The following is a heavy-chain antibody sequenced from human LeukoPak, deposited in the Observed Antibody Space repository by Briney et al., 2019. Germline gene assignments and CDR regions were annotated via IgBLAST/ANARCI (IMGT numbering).Heavy chain of an antibody. J-gene: IGHJ3*02. V-gene: IGHV3-30-3*01. CDR3: ARGEEIVVVTARSDAFDI. CDR1: GFTFSSYA. Sequence: GGSLRLSCTASGFTFSSYAIHWVRQAPGKGLEWVTLISYEGSSKYYADSVKGRFTISRDNSKNTLYLQMNSLRAEDTAVYYCARGEEIVVVTARSDAFDIWGQGTMVTVSS. D-gene: IGHD2-21*02. CDR2: ISYEGSSK.